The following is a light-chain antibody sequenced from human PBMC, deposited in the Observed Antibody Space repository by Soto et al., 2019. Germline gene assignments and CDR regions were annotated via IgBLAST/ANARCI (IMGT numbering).Light chain of an antibody. J-gene: IGKJ4*01. Sequence: DIQMTQSPSSLSASVGDRVTITCQASQDISNYLNWYQQKPGKAPKLLIYDASNLETGVPSRFSGSGSGTDFTVTIRSLQAEDIATYYCQQYDSLPLTFGGGTKVEIK. CDR3: QQYDSLPLT. CDR1: QDISNY. V-gene: IGKV1-33*01. CDR2: DAS.